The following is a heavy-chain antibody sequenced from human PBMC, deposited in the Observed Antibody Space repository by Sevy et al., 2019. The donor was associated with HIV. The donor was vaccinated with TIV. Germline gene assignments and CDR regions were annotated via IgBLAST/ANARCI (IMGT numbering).Heavy chain of an antibody. CDR3: ARVGSCSSTSCKYNWNRYYYYYGMDV. J-gene: IGHJ6*02. CDR2: ISDSGGST. V-gene: IGHV3-23*01. D-gene: IGHD2-2*01. Sequence: GGSLRLSCAASGFSFSRYAMKWVRQAPGKGLEWVSSISDSGGSTYYADSVKGRFTISRDNSKNSLYLQMNSLRAEDTAVYYCARVGSCSSTSCKYNWNRYYYYYGMDVWGQGTTVTVSS. CDR1: GFSFSRYA.